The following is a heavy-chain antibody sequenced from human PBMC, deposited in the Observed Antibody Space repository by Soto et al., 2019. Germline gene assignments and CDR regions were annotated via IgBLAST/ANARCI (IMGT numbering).Heavy chain of an antibody. CDR2: ISSSSSYI. Sequence: GGSLRLSCAASGFTFSSYSMNWVRQAPGKGLEWVSSISSSSSYIYYADSVKGRFTISRDNAKNSLYLQMNSLRAEDTAVYYCARDPGRCHCSSTSCYALDDYYYYGMDVWGQGTTVTVSS. CDR3: ARDPGRCHCSSTSCYALDDYYYYGMDV. CDR1: GFTFSSYS. D-gene: IGHD2-2*01. J-gene: IGHJ6*02. V-gene: IGHV3-21*01.